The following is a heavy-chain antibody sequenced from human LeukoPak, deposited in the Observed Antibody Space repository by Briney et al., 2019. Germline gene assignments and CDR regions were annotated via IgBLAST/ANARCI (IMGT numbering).Heavy chain of an antibody. D-gene: IGHD3-10*01. V-gene: IGHV3-23*01. CDR2: ISGSGGST. J-gene: IGHJ1*01. CDR3: AREPYGPGTYLQY. CDR1: GFTFSSYA. Sequence: PGGSLRLSCAASGFTFSSYAMSWVRQAPGKGLEWVSAISGSGGSTSYADSVKGRFTISRDNSKNTLYLQMNSLRAEDTAVYYCAREPYGPGTYLQYWGQGTLVIVSS.